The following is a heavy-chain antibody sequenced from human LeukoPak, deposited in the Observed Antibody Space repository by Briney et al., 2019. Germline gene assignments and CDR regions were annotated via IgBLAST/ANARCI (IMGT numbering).Heavy chain of an antibody. CDR3: ASPLPIYDYVWGSYGDYFDY. V-gene: IGHV4-39*02. CDR2: IYSSGIT. D-gene: IGHD3-16*01. CDR1: GGSISSRSYY. Sequence: SETLSLTCTVSGGSISSRSYYWGWIRQPPGEGLEWIANIYSSGITYQNPSLKSRVTISVDTSKTHFSLKLSSLTAADTAVYYCASPLPIYDYVWGSYGDYFDYWGQGTLVTVSS. J-gene: IGHJ4*02.